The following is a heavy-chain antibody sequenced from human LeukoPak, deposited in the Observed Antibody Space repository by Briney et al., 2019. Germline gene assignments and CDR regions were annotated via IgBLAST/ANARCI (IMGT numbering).Heavy chain of an antibody. CDR2: INPSGGST. J-gene: IGHJ4*02. Sequence: ASVKVSCKASGYTFTSYYMHWVRQAPGQGLEWMGIINPSGGSTSYAQKFQGRVTMTRDMSTSTDYMELSSLRSEDTAVYYCARALHLELHSYFDSWGQGTLVTVSP. CDR1: GYTFTSYY. V-gene: IGHV1-46*01. D-gene: IGHD1-1*01. CDR3: ARALHLELHSYFDS.